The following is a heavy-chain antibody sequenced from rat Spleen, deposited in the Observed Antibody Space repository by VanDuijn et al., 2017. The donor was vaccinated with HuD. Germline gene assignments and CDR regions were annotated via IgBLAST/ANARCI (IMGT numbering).Heavy chain of an antibody. J-gene: IGHJ2*01. CDR1: GFTFSDYG. Sequence: EVQLVESGGGLVQPGRSMKLSCAASGFTFSDYGVAWVRQAPTKGLEWVATISHDGRITYYRDSVKGRFTISRDNGKSTLYLQMDSLRSEDTATYYCASNDYWGQGVVVTVSS. V-gene: IGHV5-29*01. CDR2: ISHDGRIT. CDR3: ASNDY.